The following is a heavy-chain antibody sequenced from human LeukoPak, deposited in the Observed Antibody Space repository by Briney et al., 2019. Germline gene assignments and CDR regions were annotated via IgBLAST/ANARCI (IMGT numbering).Heavy chain of an antibody. CDR1: GYTFTSYA. V-gene: IGHV7-4-1*02. D-gene: IGHD3-22*01. Sequence: ASVKVSCKASGYTFTSYAMNWVRQAPGQGLEWMGWVNTNTGDPTYAQGFTGRFALSWDTSVSTAYLQMSSLRAEDTAVYYCASVVSSGYGSYWGERTLFTVSS. J-gene: IGHJ4*02. CDR3: ASVVSSGYGSY. CDR2: VNTNTGDP.